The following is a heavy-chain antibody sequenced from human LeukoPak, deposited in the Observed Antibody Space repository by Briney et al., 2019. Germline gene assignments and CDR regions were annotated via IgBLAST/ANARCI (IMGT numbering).Heavy chain of an antibody. J-gene: IGHJ3*02. CDR3: ATTRYDAFDI. CDR2: IYSGGST. CDR1: GFTVISDY. D-gene: IGHD4-17*01. Sequence: GGSLRLSCAASGFTVISDYMSWVRQAPGKGLEWVSLIYSGGSTYYADSVRGRFTISRDNSKNTLCLQMNSLRAEDTAVYYCATTRYDAFDIWGQGTMVTVSS. V-gene: IGHV3-53*01.